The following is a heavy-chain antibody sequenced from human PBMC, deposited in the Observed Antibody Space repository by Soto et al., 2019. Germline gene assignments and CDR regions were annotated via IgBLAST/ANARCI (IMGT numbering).Heavy chain of an antibody. CDR3: ARARVYATGPLDF. D-gene: IGHD6-13*01. CDR1: GFDFYYYN. V-gene: IGHV3-21*01. J-gene: IGHJ4*02. Sequence: EVQLVESGGGLVEPGGSLRLSCAASGFDFYYYNMNWVRQAPGRGLEWVSSISGTGIDIHFADSVKGRFVISRDNAKTSLYLQMNSLRPEDTAVYYCARARVYATGPLDFWGQGTLVTVSS. CDR2: ISGTGIDI.